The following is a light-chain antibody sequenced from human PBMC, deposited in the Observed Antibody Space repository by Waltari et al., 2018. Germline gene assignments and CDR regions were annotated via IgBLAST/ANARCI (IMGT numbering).Light chain of an antibody. J-gene: IGLJ2*01. V-gene: IGLV2-14*01. CDR2: EVD. Sequence: QSALTQPASVSGSPGQSITISCTGTSSDIGANDYVSWYQQHPRKAPQLIIFEVDKRHSGISSRVSASKSDNTASRTISGLQAEDEADYYCSSYTRSSRLVFGGGTKLVVL. CDR3: SSYTRSSRLV. CDR1: SSDIGANDY.